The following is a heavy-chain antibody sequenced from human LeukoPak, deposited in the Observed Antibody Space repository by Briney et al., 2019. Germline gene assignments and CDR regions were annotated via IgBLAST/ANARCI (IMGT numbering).Heavy chain of an antibody. Sequence: SETLSLTCTASGGSISSSSYYWGWIRQPPGKGLEWIGSIYYSGSTYYNPSLKSRVTISVDTSKNQFSLKLSSVTAADTAVYYCAREGAYYDILTGYYRSGIDYWGQGTLVTVSS. J-gene: IGHJ4*02. D-gene: IGHD3-9*01. CDR2: IYYSGST. CDR1: GGSISSSSYY. V-gene: IGHV4-39*07. CDR3: AREGAYYDILTGYYRSGIDY.